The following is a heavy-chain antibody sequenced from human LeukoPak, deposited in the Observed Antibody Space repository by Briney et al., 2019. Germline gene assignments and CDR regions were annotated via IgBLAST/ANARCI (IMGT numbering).Heavy chain of an antibody. V-gene: IGHV3-30*02. D-gene: IGHD5-12*01. CDR1: GFTFSNFG. CDR3: ARDLYSGYDHFDY. CDR2: IRYDGSNK. Sequence: GGSLRLSCAGSGFTFSNFGMHWVRQAPGKGLEWVAFIRYDGSNKYYADSVKGRFTISRDNSKNTLYLQMNSLRAEDTAVYYCARDLYSGYDHFDYWGQGTLVTVSS. J-gene: IGHJ4*02.